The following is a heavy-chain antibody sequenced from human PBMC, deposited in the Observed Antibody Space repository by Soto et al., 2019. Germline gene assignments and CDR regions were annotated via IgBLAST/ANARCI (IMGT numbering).Heavy chain of an antibody. CDR2: IYWDDDK. J-gene: IGHJ6*02. D-gene: IGHD3-3*01. CDR1: GFTLSTSGMT. V-gene: IGHV2-5*08. Sequence: SGPTLVNPTQTLTLTCSFSGFTLSTSGMTVNWSRQPPGKALEWLALIYWDDDKRYSQSLKSRLTITKDTSKNQVVLTMTNMDPVDTATYYCAHSHYAIFGVVTRWVYYGMDVWGQGTTVTVSS. CDR3: AHSHYAIFGVVTRWVYYGMDV.